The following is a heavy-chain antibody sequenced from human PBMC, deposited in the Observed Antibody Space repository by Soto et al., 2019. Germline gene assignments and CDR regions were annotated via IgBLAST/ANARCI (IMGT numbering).Heavy chain of an antibody. CDR2: ISYDGSNK. CDR3: ARGEKYSSSPYYFDY. D-gene: IGHD6-6*01. Sequence: QVQLVESGGGVVQPGRSLRLSCAASGFTFSSYAMHWVRQAPGKGLEWVAVISYDGSNKYYADSVKGRFTISRDNSKNTLYLQMNSLRAEDTAVYYCARGEKYSSSPYYFDYWGQGTLVTVSS. CDR1: GFTFSSYA. V-gene: IGHV3-30-3*01. J-gene: IGHJ4*02.